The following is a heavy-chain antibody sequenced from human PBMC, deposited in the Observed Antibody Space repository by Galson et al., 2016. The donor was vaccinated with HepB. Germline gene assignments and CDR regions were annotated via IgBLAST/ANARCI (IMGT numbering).Heavy chain of an antibody. CDR3: ARSRAGYDSSGYYF. Sequence: ETLSLTCTVSGGSISKSFYYWGWIRQPPGKGLEWIGSIYYSGSTFYNPSLKSRVTISVDTSKNQFSLKLSSVTAADTALYYCARSRAGYDSSGYYFWGQGTLVTVSS. D-gene: IGHD3-22*01. V-gene: IGHV4-39*07. CDR2: IYYSGST. CDR1: GGSISKSFYY. J-gene: IGHJ4*02.